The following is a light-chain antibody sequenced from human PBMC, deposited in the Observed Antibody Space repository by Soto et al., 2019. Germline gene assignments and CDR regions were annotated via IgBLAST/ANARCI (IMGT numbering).Light chain of an antibody. J-gene: IGKJ5*01. V-gene: IGKV1D-12*01. CDR2: GAS. Sequence: DRQVPQYLSTVEASVGGRVTITCRASQDIAGYLAWYQHKPGRTPELLIHGASRLQSGVPARFSGSGSGTDFTLSVIRLLPEDLATYLCQQSYITPVTFGGGARLET. CDR1: QDIAGY. CDR3: QQSYITPVT.